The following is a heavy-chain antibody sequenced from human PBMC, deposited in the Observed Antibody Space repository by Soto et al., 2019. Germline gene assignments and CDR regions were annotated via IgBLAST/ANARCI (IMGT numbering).Heavy chain of an antibody. J-gene: IGHJ4*02. Sequence: QVQLVQSGAEVKKPGSSVKVSCKASGGTFSSYTISWVRQAPGQGLEWMGRIIPILGIANYAQKFQGRVTITADKSTSTAYMELSSLRSEDTAVYYCARGLGYSSSWPPGYWGQGTLVTVSS. CDR2: IIPILGIA. D-gene: IGHD6-13*01. V-gene: IGHV1-69*02. CDR1: GGTFSSYT. CDR3: ARGLGYSSSWPPGY.